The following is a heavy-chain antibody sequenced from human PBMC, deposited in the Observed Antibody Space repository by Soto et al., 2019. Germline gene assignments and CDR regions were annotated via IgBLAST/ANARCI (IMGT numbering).Heavy chain of an antibody. CDR3: TRLVEWGPGDNFEY. CDR1: GFTFSGSN. J-gene: IGHJ4*02. Sequence: EVPLVESGGGLVQPGGSLKLSCAASGFTFSGSNVHCVRQASGKGLEWVGRIRSKADSYATAYAVSVTGRFTISRDDSKNTAYLQMNSLRTEDTAVYYCTRLVEWGPGDNFEYWGQGTLVTVSS. V-gene: IGHV3-73*02. D-gene: IGHD1-26*01. CDR2: IRSKADSYAT.